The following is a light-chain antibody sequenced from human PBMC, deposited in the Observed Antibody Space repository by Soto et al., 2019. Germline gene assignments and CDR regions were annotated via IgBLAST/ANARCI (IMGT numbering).Light chain of an antibody. CDR1: QNIDGNF. CDR2: AAF. CDR3: QQYGASPFT. J-gene: IGKJ4*01. V-gene: IGKV3-20*01. Sequence: EIVLTQSPGTLSLSPGERATLSCRASQNIDGNFLVWHQQKPGQAPRLLINAAFTRATGIPDRFSGSGSGTDFTLTISRLEPEDFAVYHCQQYGASPFTFGGGTKVDIK.